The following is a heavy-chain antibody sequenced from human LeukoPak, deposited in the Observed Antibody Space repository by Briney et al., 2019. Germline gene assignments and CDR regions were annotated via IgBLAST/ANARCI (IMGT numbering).Heavy chain of an antibody. D-gene: IGHD1-14*01. Sequence: ASVKVSCKASGYTFTSYYMHWVRQAPGQGLEWMGIINPSGGSTSYAQKFQGRVTMTRDMSTSTVYMELSSLRSEDTAVYYCARSYRTPEFDYWGQGTLVTVSS. CDR2: INPSGGST. J-gene: IGHJ4*02. CDR1: GYTFTSYY. V-gene: IGHV1-46*01. CDR3: ARSYRTPEFDY.